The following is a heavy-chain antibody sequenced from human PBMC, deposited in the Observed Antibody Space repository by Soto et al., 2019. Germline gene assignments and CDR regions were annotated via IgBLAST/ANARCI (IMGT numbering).Heavy chain of an antibody. CDR1: GYSISSSNW. CDR2: IYYSGTT. Sequence: QVQLQESGPGLVKPSDTLSLTCAVSGYSISSSNWWGWIRQPPGKGLEWIGYIYYSGTTYYNPSRKSRFTMSVDTSKNQCSLKLTSVTAVDTAVYYCARREIQGPIDYWGQGTLVTVSS. CDR3: ARREIQGPIDY. D-gene: IGHD1-26*01. V-gene: IGHV4-28*01. J-gene: IGHJ4*02.